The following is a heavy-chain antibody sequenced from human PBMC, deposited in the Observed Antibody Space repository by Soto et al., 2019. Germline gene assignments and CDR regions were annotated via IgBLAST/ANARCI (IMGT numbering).Heavy chain of an antibody. J-gene: IGHJ1*01. Sequence: SETLLLTCAVYGGSFSGYYWRWIRQPPGKGLEWIGEINHSGTTNYNPSLKSRVTISVDTSKNQFSLKLSSVTAADTAVFYCARARYCTNYNCPGYFQHWGQGTLVTVSS. CDR1: GGSFSGYY. CDR2: INHSGTT. D-gene: IGHD2-8*01. V-gene: IGHV4-34*01. CDR3: ARARYCTNYNCPGYFQH.